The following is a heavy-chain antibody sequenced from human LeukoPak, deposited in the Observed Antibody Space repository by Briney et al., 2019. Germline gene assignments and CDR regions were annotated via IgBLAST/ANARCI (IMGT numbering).Heavy chain of an antibody. CDR3: ARDAAAYDIGSGYSI. Sequence: GGSLRLSCAASGFTFSSYWMSWVRQAPGKGLEWVANIKQDGSEKYYVDSVKGRFTISRDNAKNSLSLQMNSLRAEDTAVYYCARDAAAYDIGSGYSIWGQGTLVTVSS. CDR1: GFTFSSYW. D-gene: IGHD3-3*01. CDR2: IKQDGSEK. J-gene: IGHJ4*02. V-gene: IGHV3-7*01.